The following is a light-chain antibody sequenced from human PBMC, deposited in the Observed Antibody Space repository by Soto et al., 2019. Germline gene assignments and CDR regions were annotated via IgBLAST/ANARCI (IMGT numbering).Light chain of an antibody. CDR2: DAS. CDR3: QQRSNWPPA. J-gene: IGKJ5*01. Sequence: EIVMTHSPATLSVSPCERATLSCRASQTVSSLLAWYQQKPGQAPRLLIYDASNRATGIPARFSGSGSGTDFTLTISSLEPEDFAVYYCQQRSNWPPAFGQGTRLEI. CDR1: QTVSSL. V-gene: IGKV3-11*01.